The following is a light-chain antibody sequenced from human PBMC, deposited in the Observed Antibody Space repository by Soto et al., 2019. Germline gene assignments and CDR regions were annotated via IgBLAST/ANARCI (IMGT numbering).Light chain of an antibody. Sequence: QSALTQPASVSGSPGQSITISCTGTSSDVGGYNYVSWYQQDPGKAPQLMIYDVSYRPSGGSNRFSGSKSGNTASLTISGLQAEDEADYYCSSYTGSSTVVFGGGTQLAVL. CDR2: DVS. CDR1: SSDVGGYNY. J-gene: IGLJ2*01. CDR3: SSYTGSSTVV. V-gene: IGLV2-14*01.